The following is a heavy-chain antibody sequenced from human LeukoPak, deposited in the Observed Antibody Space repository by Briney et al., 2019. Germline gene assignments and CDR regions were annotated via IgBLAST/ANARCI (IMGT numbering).Heavy chain of an antibody. D-gene: IGHD3-22*01. CDR3: ARVSDGSGFGDY. Sequence: GGSLRLSCVASGFTFTNYVIHGVRQAPGKGLEWVAVVSSDGINKYYADSVKGRFTISRDNSKNTLYLQMNSLRAEDTAVYYCARVSDGSGFGDYWGQGTLVTVSS. CDR1: GFTFTNYV. J-gene: IGHJ4*02. V-gene: IGHV3-30-3*01. CDR2: VSSDGINK.